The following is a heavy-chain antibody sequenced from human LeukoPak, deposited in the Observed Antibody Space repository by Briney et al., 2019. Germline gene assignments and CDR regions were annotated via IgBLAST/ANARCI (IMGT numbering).Heavy chain of an antibody. J-gene: IGHJ4*02. CDR1: GFTFSSYA. V-gene: IGHV3-30*04. D-gene: IGHD5-12*01. Sequence: QSGGSLRLSCAASGFTFSSYAMHWVRQAPGKGLEWVAVISNDGSNKYYADSVKGRFTISRDNSKNTLYLQMNSLRAEDTAVYYCARDRYGGYGDYWGQGTLVTVSS. CDR2: ISNDGSNK. CDR3: ARDRYGGYGDY.